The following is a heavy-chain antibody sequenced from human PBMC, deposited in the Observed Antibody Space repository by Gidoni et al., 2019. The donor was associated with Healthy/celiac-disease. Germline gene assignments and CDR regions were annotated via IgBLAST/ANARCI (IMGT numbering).Heavy chain of an antibody. J-gene: IGHJ4*02. D-gene: IGHD2-21*01. CDR2: IGTAGDT. CDR1: GFTFSSYD. V-gene: IGHV3-13*04. Sequence: EVQLVESGGGLVQPGGSLRISCAASGFTFSSYDMHCVRKATGKVLEWVSAIGTAGDTYYPGSVKGRFTISRENAKNSLYLQMNSLRAGDTAVYYCARGWGGGYVDYWGQGTLVTVSS. CDR3: ARGWGGGYVDY.